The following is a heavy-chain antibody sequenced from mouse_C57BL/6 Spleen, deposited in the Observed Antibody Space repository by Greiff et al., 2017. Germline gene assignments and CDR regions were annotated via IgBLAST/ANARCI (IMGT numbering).Heavy chain of an antibody. CDR2: ISSGSSTI. CDR3: ARPDYDYDAWFAY. J-gene: IGHJ3*01. CDR1: GFTFSDYG. Sequence: EVKLMESGGGLVKPGGSLKLSCAASGFTFSDYGMHWVRQAPEKGLEWVAYISSGSSTIYYADTVKGRFTISRDNAKNTLFLQMTSLRSEDTAMYYCARPDYDYDAWFAYWGQGTLVTVSA. V-gene: IGHV5-17*01. D-gene: IGHD2-4*01.